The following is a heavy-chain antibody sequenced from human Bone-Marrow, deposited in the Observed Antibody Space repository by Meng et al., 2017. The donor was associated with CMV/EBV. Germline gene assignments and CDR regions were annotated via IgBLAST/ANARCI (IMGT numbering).Heavy chain of an antibody. Sequence: GESLKISCAASGFTFSGSAMHWVRQASGKGLEWVGRIRSKANSYATAYAASVKGRFSISRDDSKNTAYLQMNSLKNEDTAVYYGTRLIESGYSYGHDDYYYGMDVWGQGTTVTVSS. CDR1: GFTFSGSA. J-gene: IGHJ6*02. V-gene: IGHV3-73*01. CDR2: IRSKANSYAT. CDR3: TRLIESGYSYGHDDYYYGMDV. D-gene: IGHD5-18*01.